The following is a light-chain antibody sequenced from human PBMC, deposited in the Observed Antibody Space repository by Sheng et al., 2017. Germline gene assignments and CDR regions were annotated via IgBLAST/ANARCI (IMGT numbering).Light chain of an antibody. CDR1: SSDIGSYNY. V-gene: IGLV2-14*03. CDR2: DVT. Sequence: QSALTQAASVSGSPGQSITISCTGTSSDIGSYNYVSWYQQHPGKAPKLMIYDVTYRPSGVSDRFSGAKSGNTASLTISGLQTEDEADYYCNSYTSSSPWVFGGGTKLTVL. J-gene: IGLJ3*02. CDR3: NSYTSSSPWV.